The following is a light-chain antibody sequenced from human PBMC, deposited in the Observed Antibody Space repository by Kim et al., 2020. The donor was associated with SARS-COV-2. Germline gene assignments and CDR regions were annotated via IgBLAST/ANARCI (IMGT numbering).Light chain of an antibody. CDR1: QSVSSN. Sequence: VSPGERATLSCRASQSVSSNLAWYQKKPGQAPRLVIYGASTRAAGVPARFSVSVSGAEFTLTISNLQPEDCAVYYCQQYNKWMYTFGQGTKVDIK. CDR2: GAS. J-gene: IGKJ2*01. CDR3: QQYNKWMYT. V-gene: IGKV3D-15*01.